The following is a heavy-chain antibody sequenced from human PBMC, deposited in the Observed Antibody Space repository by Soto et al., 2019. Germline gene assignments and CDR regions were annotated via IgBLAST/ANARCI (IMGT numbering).Heavy chain of an antibody. J-gene: IGHJ4*02. CDR2: ISWNSSSI. Sequence: PGGSLRLSCAASGFTFSSYSMNWVRQAPGKGLEWVSSISWNSSSIGYADSVKGRFTISRDNAKNSLYLQMNSLRAEDTALYYCAKDRSDDYGDYHEASFDYWGQGTLVTVSS. V-gene: IGHV3-21*04. CDR3: AKDRSDDYGDYHEASFDY. CDR1: GFTFSSYS. D-gene: IGHD4-17*01.